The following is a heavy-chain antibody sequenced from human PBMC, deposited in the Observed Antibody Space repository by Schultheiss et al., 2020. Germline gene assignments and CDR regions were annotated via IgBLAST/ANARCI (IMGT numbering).Heavy chain of an antibody. Sequence: SETLSLTCTVSGGSISSGSYYWSWIRQPAGKGLEWIGRIYTSGSTNYNPSLKSRVTISVDTSKNQFSLKLSSVTAADTAVYYCARGGIAVAGTTHAEYFQHWGQGTLVTVSS. CDR1: GGSISSGSYY. CDR2: IYTSGST. CDR3: ARGGIAVAGTTHAEYFQH. J-gene: IGHJ1*01. D-gene: IGHD6-19*01. V-gene: IGHV4-61*02.